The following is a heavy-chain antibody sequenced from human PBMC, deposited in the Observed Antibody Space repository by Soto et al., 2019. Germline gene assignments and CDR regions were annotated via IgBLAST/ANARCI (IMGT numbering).Heavy chain of an antibody. Sequence: AASVKVSCKASGGTFSSYAISWVRQAPGQGLEWMGGIIPIFGTANYAQKFQGRVTITADESTSTAYMELSSLRSEDTAVYYCARGSRIAAAGLYYYGMDVWGQGTTVTVSS. V-gene: IGHV1-69*13. D-gene: IGHD6-13*01. J-gene: IGHJ6*02. CDR3: ARGSRIAAAGLYYYGMDV. CDR2: IIPIFGTA. CDR1: GGTFSSYA.